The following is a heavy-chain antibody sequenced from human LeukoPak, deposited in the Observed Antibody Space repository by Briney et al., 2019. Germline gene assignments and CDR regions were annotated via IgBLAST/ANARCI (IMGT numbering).Heavy chain of an antibody. CDR2: IYTSGST. J-gene: IGHJ5*02. CDR3: ARDPGRMTTVVAGPAKTYNRFDP. D-gene: IGHD4-23*01. V-gene: IGHV4-39*07. CDR1: GGSISSSSYY. Sequence: SETLSLTCTVSGGSISSSSYYWGWIRQPPGKGLEWIGRIYTSGSTNYNPSLKSRVTMSVDTSKNQFSLKLSSVTAADTAVYYCARDPGRMTTVVAGPAKTYNRFDPWGQGTLVTVSS.